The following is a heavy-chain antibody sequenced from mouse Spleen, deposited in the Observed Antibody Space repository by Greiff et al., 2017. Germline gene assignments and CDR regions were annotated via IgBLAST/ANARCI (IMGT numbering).Heavy chain of an antibody. CDR3: ARPRTEYGKGAWFAY. J-gene: IGHJ3*01. CDR2: ISSGGGNT. CDR1: GFTFSSYA. Sequence: EVQLVESGGGLVKLGGSLKLSCAASGFTFSSYAMSWVRQTPEKRLEWVATISSGGGNTYYPDSVKGRSTISRDNAKNTLYLQMSSLKSEDTAMYYCARPRTEYGKGAWFAYWGQGTLVTVSA. D-gene: IGHD2-1*01. V-gene: IGHV5-9-3*01.